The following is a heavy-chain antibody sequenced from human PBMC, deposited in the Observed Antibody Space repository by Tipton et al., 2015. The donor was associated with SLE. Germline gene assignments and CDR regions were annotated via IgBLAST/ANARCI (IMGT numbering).Heavy chain of an antibody. CDR1: GFTLSSYA. D-gene: IGHD6-13*01. CDR2: ISSDGSNK. V-gene: IGHV3-30*04. Sequence: SLRLSCAASGFTLSSYAMHWVRQAPGKGREWVAVISSDGSNKYFADSVKGRFTISRDNSKNTLDLQMNSLRGEDTAVYYCARAGEAAAGRFYYYYMAVWGKGTAVTVSS. J-gene: IGHJ6*03. CDR3: ARAGEAAAGRFYYYYMAV.